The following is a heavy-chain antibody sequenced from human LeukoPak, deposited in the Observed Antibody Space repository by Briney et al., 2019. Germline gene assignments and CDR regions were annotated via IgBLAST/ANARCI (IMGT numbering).Heavy chain of an antibody. Sequence: SGPTLVKPTQTLTLTCTFSGFSLSTSGVGVGWIRQPPGKALEWLALIYWDDDKRYSPSLKSRLTITKDTSKNQVVLTMTNMDPVDTATYYCAHLVLPYDILTGCSFNFDYWGQGTLVTVSS. D-gene: IGHD3-9*01. CDR2: IYWDDDK. J-gene: IGHJ4*02. CDR1: GFSLSTSGVG. CDR3: AHLVLPYDILTGCSFNFDY. V-gene: IGHV2-5*02.